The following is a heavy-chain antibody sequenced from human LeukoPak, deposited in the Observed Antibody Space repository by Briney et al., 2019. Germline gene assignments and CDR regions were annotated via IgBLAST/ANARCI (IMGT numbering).Heavy chain of an antibody. CDR1: GFTFSSYD. J-gene: IGHJ3*02. V-gene: IGHV3-13*01. D-gene: IGHD3-10*01. Sequence: GRSLRLSCAAPGFTFSSYDMHWVRQATGKGLEWVSAIGTAGDTYYPGSVKGRFTISRENAKNSLYLQMNSLRAGDTAVYYCARVGYYYGSGSPPEQAFDIWGQGTMVTVSS. CDR2: IGTAGDT. CDR3: ARVGYYYGSGSPPEQAFDI.